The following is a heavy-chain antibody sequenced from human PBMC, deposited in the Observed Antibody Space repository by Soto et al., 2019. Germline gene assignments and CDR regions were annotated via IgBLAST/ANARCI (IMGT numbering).Heavy chain of an antibody. J-gene: IGHJ3*02. CDR2: MNPNSGNT. CDR1: GYTFTSYD. D-gene: IGHD1-26*01. V-gene: IGHV1-8*01. Sequence: QVQLVQSGAEVKKPGASVKVSCKASGYTFTSYDINWVRQATGQGLEWMGWMNPNSGNTGYAQKFQGRVTMTRNTSISTAYMELSSLRSEDTAVYYCSRHVVVGAIDAFDIWGQGTMVTVSS. CDR3: SRHVVVGAIDAFDI.